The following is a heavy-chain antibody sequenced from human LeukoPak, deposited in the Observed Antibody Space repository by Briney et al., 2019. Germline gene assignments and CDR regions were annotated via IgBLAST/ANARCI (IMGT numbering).Heavy chain of an antibody. CDR2: ISYSGST. Sequence: PSETLSLTCTVSGGSISSYYWSWIRQPPGKGLEWIGYISYSGSTNYNPSLKSRVTISVDTSKNQFSLKLSSVTAADTAIYYCARLYSSSLGRVLDYWGQGTLVTVSS. V-gene: IGHV4-59*01. CDR1: GGSISSYY. D-gene: IGHD6-13*01. CDR3: ARLYSSSLGRVLDY. J-gene: IGHJ4*02.